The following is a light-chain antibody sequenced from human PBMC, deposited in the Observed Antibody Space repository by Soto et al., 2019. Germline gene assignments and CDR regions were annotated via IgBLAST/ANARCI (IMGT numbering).Light chain of an antibody. Sequence: QSALTQPASLSGSPGQSITISCTGTSSDVGGYNDVSWYQQHPGKAPKLMIYDVSNRPSGVSNRFSGSKSGNTASLTISGLQAEDEADYYCSSYTSSSTLYVFGTGTKVTVL. V-gene: IGLV2-14*01. CDR3: SSYTSSSTLYV. J-gene: IGLJ1*01. CDR1: SSDVGGYND. CDR2: DVS.